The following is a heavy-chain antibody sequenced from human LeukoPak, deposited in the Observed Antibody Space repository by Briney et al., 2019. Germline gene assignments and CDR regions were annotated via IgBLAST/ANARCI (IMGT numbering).Heavy chain of an antibody. J-gene: IGHJ6*03. CDR3: ARKIKLRVRGVIMTQGPAYYYYMDV. V-gene: IGHV4-4*07. CDR1: GGSISSYY. CDR2: IYTSGST. D-gene: IGHD3-10*01. Sequence: PSETLSLTCTVSGGSISSYYWSWIRQPAGKGLEWIGRIYTSGSTNYNPSLESRVTMSVDTSKNQFSLKLSSVTAADTAVYYCARKIKLRVRGVIMTQGPAYYYYMDVWGKGTTVTVSS.